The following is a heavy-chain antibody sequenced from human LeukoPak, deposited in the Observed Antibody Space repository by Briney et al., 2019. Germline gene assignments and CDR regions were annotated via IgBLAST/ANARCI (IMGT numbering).Heavy chain of an antibody. D-gene: IGHD3-9*01. CDR2: INHSGST. Sequence: SETLSLTCAVYGGSFSGYYWSWIRQPPGKGLEWIGEINHSGSTNYNPSPKSRVTISVGTSKNQFSLNLSSVTAADTAVYYCARRIWYHDILTAYNIWCQGTPVTVSS. J-gene: IGHJ4*02. CDR1: GGSFSGYY. V-gene: IGHV4-34*01. CDR3: ARRIWYHDILTAYNI.